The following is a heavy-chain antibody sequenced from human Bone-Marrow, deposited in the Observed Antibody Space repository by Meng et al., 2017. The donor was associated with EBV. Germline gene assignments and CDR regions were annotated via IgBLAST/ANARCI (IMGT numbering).Heavy chain of an antibody. CDR2: ISSSSSYI. J-gene: IGHJ4*02. V-gene: IGHV3-21*04. Sequence: EVQLVESGGGLVKPGGSLRLSCAASGFTFSSYSMNWVRQAPGKGLEWVSSISSSSSYIYYADSVKGRFTISRDNSKNTLYLQMNSLRAEDTAVYYCAKSQGGRQPGDYWGQGTLVTVSS. CDR3: AKSQGGRQPGDY. CDR1: GFTFSSYS. D-gene: IGHD3-16*01.